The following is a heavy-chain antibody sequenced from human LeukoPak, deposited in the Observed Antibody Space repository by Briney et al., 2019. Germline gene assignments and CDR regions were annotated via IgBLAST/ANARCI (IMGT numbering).Heavy chain of an antibody. CDR2: INGDGSVN. Sequence: GESLRLSCAVSGFSFSSSWMCWVRQAPGKGLEWVANINGDGSVNHYVDSVRGRFTISRDNAKNSLYLQMNSLRAEDTAVFYCAKGFYNDAIFDYWGQGTLVTVSS. CDR3: AKGFYNDAIFDY. CDR1: GFSFSSSW. D-gene: IGHD1-1*01. V-gene: IGHV3-7*01. J-gene: IGHJ4*02.